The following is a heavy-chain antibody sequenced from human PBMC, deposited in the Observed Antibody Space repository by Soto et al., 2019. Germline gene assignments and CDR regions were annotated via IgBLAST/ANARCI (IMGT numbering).Heavy chain of an antibody. V-gene: IGHV1-18*01. J-gene: IGHJ4*02. Sequence: QVQLVQSGAEVKKPGASVKVSCKASGYTFTSYGISWVRQAPGQGLEWMGWISAYNGIANYAQKLQGRVTMTTDTATSRADMELRTLRSNDTAEYCSGRDWFVVDYWGQGTLFTSSS. D-gene: IGHD3-10*01. CDR1: GYTFTSYG. CDR3: GRDWFVVDY. CDR2: ISAYNGIA.